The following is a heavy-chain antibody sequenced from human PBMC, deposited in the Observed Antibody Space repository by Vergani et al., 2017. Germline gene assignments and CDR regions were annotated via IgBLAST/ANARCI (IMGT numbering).Heavy chain of an antibody. CDR2: INPNSGGT. CDR3: ARGRHDFWSGYYHYYYYMDV. J-gene: IGHJ6*03. Sequence: QVQLVQSGAEVKKPGASVKVSCKASGYTFTGYYMHWVRQAPGQGLEWMGWINPNSGGTNYAQKFQGWVTMTRDTSISTAYMELSRLRSDDTAVYYCARGRHDFWSGYYHYYYYMDVWGKGTTVTVSS. D-gene: IGHD3-3*01. CDR1: GYTFTGYY. V-gene: IGHV1-2*04.